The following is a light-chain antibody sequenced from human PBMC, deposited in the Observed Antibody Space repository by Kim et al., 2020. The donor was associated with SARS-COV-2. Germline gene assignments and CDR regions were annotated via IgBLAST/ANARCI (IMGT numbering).Light chain of an antibody. CDR3: SSRDSTGDHVV. V-gene: IGLV3-19*01. Sequence: ALGQTVRLTCQGDSLRNYYATWYQQMPGQAPTLVLYGKYDRPSGIPDRFSGSASGNTASLTITGAQAEDEADYYCSSRDSTGDHVVFGGGTHLTVL. CDR2: GKY. J-gene: IGLJ3*02. CDR1: SLRNYY.